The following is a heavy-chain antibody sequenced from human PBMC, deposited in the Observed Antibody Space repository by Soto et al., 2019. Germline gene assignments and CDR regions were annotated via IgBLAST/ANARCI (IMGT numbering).Heavy chain of an antibody. CDR1: GYPFSSYY. CDR2: INPSGGST. J-gene: IGHJ3*02. D-gene: IGHD3-10*01. Sequence: XAVKVACKASGYPFSSYYMHWVRQAPGQGLEWMGIINPSGGSTSYAQKFQGRVTMTRDTSTSTVYMELSSLRSEDTAVYYCARGSYYYGSGSSFDIWAQRTMVTVSS. CDR3: ARGSYYYGSGSSFDI. V-gene: IGHV1-46*01.